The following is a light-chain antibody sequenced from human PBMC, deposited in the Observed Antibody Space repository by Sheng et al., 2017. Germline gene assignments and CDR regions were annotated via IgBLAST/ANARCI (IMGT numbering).Light chain of an antibody. CDR1: QTVSSN. J-gene: IGKJ1*01. Sequence: EIVMTQSPATLSVSPGERATLSCRASQTVSSNLAWYQHKLGQAPRLLIYGVSTRATGIPARFSGSGSGTDFTLTISSLQSEDFAVYYCQQYSNWPPWTFGQGTKVEIK. CDR2: GVS. CDR3: QQYSNWPPWT. V-gene: IGKV3-15*01.